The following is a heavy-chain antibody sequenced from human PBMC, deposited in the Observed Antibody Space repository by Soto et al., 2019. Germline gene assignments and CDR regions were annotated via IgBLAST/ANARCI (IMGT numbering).Heavy chain of an antibody. CDR3: ARDTARDKVRIYYGMDV. CDR2: IWYVGSNK. J-gene: IGHJ6*02. D-gene: IGHD3-10*01. CDR1: GFTFSSYG. V-gene: IGHV3-33*01. Sequence: QVQLVASGGGVVQPGRSLRLSCAASGFTFSSYGMHWVRQAPGKGLEWVAVIWYVGSNKYYADSVKGRFTISRDNSKNTLYLQMNSLRDEDTAVYYCARDTARDKVRIYYGMDVWGQGTTVTVSS.